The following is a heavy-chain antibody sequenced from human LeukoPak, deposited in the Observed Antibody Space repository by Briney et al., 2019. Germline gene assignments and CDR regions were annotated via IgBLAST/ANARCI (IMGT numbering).Heavy chain of an antibody. D-gene: IGHD2-2*01. CDR2: INYSGRT. CDR1: GGSINSTSYF. Sequence: SETLSLTCTVSGGSINSTSYFWGWIRQPPGKGPEWIGSINYSGRTYYNPSLKSRVTISMDTSKNQFSLKQTSLTAADTAVYFCARREDTSWYYFDFWGQGTQATVSS. CDR3: ARREDTSWYYFDF. V-gene: IGHV4-39*01. J-gene: IGHJ4*02.